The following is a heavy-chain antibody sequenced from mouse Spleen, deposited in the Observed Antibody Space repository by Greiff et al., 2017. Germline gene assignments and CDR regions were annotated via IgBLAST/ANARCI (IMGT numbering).Heavy chain of an antibody. CDR3: ARLVYYFDY. D-gene: IGHD1-1*02. CDR1: GYSITSGYY. Sequence: EVKVEESGPGLVKPSQSLSLTCSVTGYSITSGYYWNWIRQFPGNKLEWMGYISYDGSNNYNPSLKNRISITRDTSKNQFFLKLNSVTTEDTATYYCARLVYYFDYWGQGTTLTVSS. J-gene: IGHJ2*01. CDR2: ISYDGSN. V-gene: IGHV3-6*01.